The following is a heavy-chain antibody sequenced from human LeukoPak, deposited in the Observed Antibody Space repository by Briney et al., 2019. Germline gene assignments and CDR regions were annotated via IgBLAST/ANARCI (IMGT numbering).Heavy chain of an antibody. D-gene: IGHD1-14*01. CDR1: EFSFETYW. CDR2: INEDGSEK. V-gene: IGHV3-7*01. CDR3: ARGETTDV. J-gene: IGHJ6*04. Sequence: GGSLRLSCVALEFSFETYWMSWVRQAPGKGPEWVANINEDGSEKHYVGSVRGRFTISRDNADNSLHLQVNSLRPEDMAVYYCARGETTDVWGKGTTVTVSS.